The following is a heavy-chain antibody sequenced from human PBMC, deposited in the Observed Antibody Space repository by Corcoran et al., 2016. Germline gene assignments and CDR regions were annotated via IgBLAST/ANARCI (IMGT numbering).Heavy chain of an antibody. CDR2: ISAYNGNT. Sequence: QVQLVQSGAEVKKPGASVKVSCKASGYTFTSYGISWVRQAPGQGLEWMGWISAYNGNTNYAQKLQGRVTMNTDTSTSTAYMEPRSLRSDDTAVDYCARVPVVPAAQAYYYYGMDVWGQGTTVTVSS. CDR3: ARVPVVPAAQAYYYYGMDV. J-gene: IGHJ6*02. D-gene: IGHD2-2*01. V-gene: IGHV1-18*01. CDR1: GYTFTSYG.